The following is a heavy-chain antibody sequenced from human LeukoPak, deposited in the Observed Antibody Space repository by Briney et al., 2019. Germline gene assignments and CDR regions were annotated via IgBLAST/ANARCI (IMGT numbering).Heavy chain of an antibody. CDR3: ARGRWYSR. Sequence: PSETLSLTCAVYGGSFSGYYWSWIRQPPGKGLEWIGEINHSGSTNYNPSLKSRVTISVDTSKNQFSLKLSSVTAADTAVYYCARGRWYSRWGQGTLVTVSS. CDR2: INHSGST. J-gene: IGHJ4*02. CDR1: GGSFSGYY. V-gene: IGHV4-34*01. D-gene: IGHD6-13*01.